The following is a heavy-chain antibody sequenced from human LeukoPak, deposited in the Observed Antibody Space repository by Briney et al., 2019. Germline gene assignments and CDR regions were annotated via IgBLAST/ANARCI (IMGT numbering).Heavy chain of an antibody. V-gene: IGHV4-30-4*08. CDR1: GGSISSYY. CDR2: IYYSGST. J-gene: IGHJ6*03. CDR3: ARAVYFWSGYPPYYYYMDV. Sequence: PSETLSLTCSVSGGSISSYYWSWIRQPPGKGLEWIGYIYYSGSTYYNPSLKSRVTISVDTSKNQFSLKLSSVTAADTAVYYCARAVYFWSGYPPYYYYMDVWGKGTTVTVSS. D-gene: IGHD3-3*01.